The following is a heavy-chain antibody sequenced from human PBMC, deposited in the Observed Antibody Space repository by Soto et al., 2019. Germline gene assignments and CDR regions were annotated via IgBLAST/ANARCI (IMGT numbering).Heavy chain of an antibody. CDR2: IIPSATT. CDR1: GFSFCDYT. J-gene: IGHJ4*02. D-gene: IGHD1-1*01. V-gene: IGHV3-23*01. Sequence: WGSLRLSCAASGFSFCDYTISWVGHSHSKSREWVALIIPSATTYYADRVKGRFTISRDNSKNTVYLEMNSLKSDDTALYYCAKERIGIQGRFDSWGPGTLVTASS. CDR3: AKERIGIQGRFDS.